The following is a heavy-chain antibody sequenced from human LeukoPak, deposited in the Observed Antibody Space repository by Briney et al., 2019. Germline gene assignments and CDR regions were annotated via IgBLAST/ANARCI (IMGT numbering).Heavy chain of an antibody. CDR3: AGEGWLLSKNYYYGMDV. V-gene: IGHV3-33*01. J-gene: IGHJ6*02. Sequence: QPGRSLRLSCAASGFTFSSYGMHWVRQAPGKGLEWVAVIWYDGSNKYYADSVKGRFTISRDNSKNTLYLQMNSLRAEDTAVYYCAGEGWLLSKNYYYGMDVWGQGTTVTVSS. CDR2: IWYDGSNK. CDR1: GFTFSSYG. D-gene: IGHD3-3*01.